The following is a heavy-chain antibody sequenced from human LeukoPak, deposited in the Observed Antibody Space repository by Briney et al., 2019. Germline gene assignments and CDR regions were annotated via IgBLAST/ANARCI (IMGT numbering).Heavy chain of an antibody. Sequence: GASVKVSCKASGYTFTSYAMNWVRQAPGQGLEWMGWINTNTGNPTYAQGFTGRFVFSLDTSVSTAYLQISSLKAEDTAVYYCARDQPIYYYDSRAVGWDYWGQGTLVTVSS. V-gene: IGHV7-4-1*02. J-gene: IGHJ4*02. CDR1: GYTFTSYA. CDR2: INTNTGNP. CDR3: ARDQPIYYYDSRAVGWDY. D-gene: IGHD3-22*01.